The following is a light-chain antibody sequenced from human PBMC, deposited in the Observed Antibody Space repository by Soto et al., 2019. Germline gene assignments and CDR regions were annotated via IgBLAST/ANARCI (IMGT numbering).Light chain of an antibody. J-gene: IGLJ1*01. CDR3: AAWDAGLKNYV. CDR1: RSNIGSNT. CDR2: TNN. V-gene: IGLV1-44*01. Sequence: QSVLTQPPSASGTPGQRLTISCSGSRSNIGSNTVSWYQQLPGTAPKLLIYTNNQRPSGVIDRFSGSKSGTSASLAISGLQSEDEADYYCAAWDAGLKNYVFGTGTKVTVL.